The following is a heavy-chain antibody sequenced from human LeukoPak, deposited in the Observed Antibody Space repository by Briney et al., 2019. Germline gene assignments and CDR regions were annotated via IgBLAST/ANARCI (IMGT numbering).Heavy chain of an antibody. Sequence: ASVKVSCKASGYTFTSYYMHWVRQAPGQGLEWMGIINPSGGSTSYAQKFQGRVTMTRDTSTSTVYMELSSLRSEDTAVYHCARGTATTVVTPEYAFDIWGQGTMVTVSS. V-gene: IGHV1-46*01. J-gene: IGHJ3*02. CDR1: GYTFTSYY. CDR2: INPSGGST. D-gene: IGHD4-23*01. CDR3: ARGTATTVVTPEYAFDI.